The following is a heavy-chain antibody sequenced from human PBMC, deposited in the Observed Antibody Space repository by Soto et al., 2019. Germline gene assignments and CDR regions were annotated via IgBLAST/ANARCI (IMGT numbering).Heavy chain of an antibody. V-gene: IGHV4-30-2*01. CDR3: ARGAHYYYYGMDV. CDR2: IYHSGST. Sequence: SETLSLTCAVSGGSISSGGYSWSWIRQPPGKGLEWIGYIYHSGSTYYNPSLKSRVTISVDRSKNQFSLKLSSVTAADTAVYYCARGAHYYYYGMDVWGQGTTVTVSS. CDR1: GGSISSGGYS. J-gene: IGHJ6*02.